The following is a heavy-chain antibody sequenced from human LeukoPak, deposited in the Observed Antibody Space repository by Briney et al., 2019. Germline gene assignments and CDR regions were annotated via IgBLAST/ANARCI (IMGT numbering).Heavy chain of an antibody. CDR3: ARRALHNYDFWSGSPLTSSFDY. J-gene: IGHJ4*02. CDR1: GGSFSGYY. Sequence: SETLSLTCAVYGGSFSGYYWSWIRQPPGKGLEWIGEINHSGSANYNPSLKSRVTISVDTSKNQFSLKLSSVTAADTAVYYCARRALHNYDFWSGSPLTSSFDYWGQGTLVTVSS. D-gene: IGHD3-3*01. CDR2: INHSGSA. V-gene: IGHV4-34*01.